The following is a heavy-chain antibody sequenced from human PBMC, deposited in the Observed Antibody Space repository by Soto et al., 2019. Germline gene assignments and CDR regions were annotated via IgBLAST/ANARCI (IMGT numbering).Heavy chain of an antibody. CDR3: ARAPYRIVVVPAAINH. Sequence: GGSLRLSCAASGFTFSSYSMNWVRQAPGKGLEWVSSISSSSSYIYYADSVKGRFTISRDNAKNSLYLKMNSLRAEDTAVYYCARAPYRIVVVPAAINHWGQGTLVTVSS. D-gene: IGHD2-2*02. V-gene: IGHV3-21*01. J-gene: IGHJ5*02. CDR1: GFTFSSYS. CDR2: ISSSSSYI.